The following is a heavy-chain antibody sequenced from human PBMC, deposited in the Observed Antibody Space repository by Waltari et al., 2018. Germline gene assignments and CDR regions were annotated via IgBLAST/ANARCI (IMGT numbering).Heavy chain of an antibody. Sequence: QVQLQESGPGLVKPSETLSLTCTVSGGSISSYYWSWIRQPPGKGLEWIGYNYYSGSTNYNPSLKSRVTISVDTSKNQFSLKLSSVTAADTAVYYCARAGDPEGIDYWGQGTLVTVSS. V-gene: IGHV4-59*01. D-gene: IGHD3-10*01. CDR3: ARAGDPEGIDY. CDR1: GGSISSYY. J-gene: IGHJ4*02. CDR2: NYYSGST.